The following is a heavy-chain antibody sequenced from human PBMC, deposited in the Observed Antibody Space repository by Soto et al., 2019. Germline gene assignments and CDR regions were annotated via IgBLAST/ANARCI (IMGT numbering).Heavy chain of an antibody. J-gene: IGHJ5*02. D-gene: IGHD6-13*01. CDR1: GYTFSIYV. Sequence: ASVKVSCKASGYTFSIYVVHWVRQAPGQGLEWMGWINAGNGNTKYSQKLQGRVTITRDTSASTAYMELSSLRSEDTAVYYCAREGLAASGDNGFDPWG. CDR3: AREGLAASGDNGFDP. V-gene: IGHV1-3*01. CDR2: INAGNGNT.